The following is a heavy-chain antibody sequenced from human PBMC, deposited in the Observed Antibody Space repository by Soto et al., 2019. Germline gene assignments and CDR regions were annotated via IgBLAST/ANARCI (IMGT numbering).Heavy chain of an antibody. Sequence: EVQLMESGGGLVQPGRSLRLSCAASGFTFDNYAMHWVRQAPGTGLEWVSGISWNSGSIGYGDSVKGRFTISRDNAKNTLYLQMNSLITEDTAVYYCATDIGSLAVAGTIVDYWGQGTMVTVSS. CDR2: ISWNSGSI. D-gene: IGHD6-19*01. CDR1: GFTFDNYA. J-gene: IGHJ4*02. CDR3: ATDIGSLAVAGTIVDY. V-gene: IGHV3-9*01.